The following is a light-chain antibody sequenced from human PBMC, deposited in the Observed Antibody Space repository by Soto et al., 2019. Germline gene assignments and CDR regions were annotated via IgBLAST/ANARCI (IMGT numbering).Light chain of an antibody. CDR3: SSWDDNLDAEV. Sequence: QSVLTQPPSASGTPGQRVTISCAGSSSNIGSNTVNWYQQLPGTAPKLLIYTNDQRPSGVPDRFSGSKSGTSASLAISGLQFEDEADYHGSSWDDNLDAEVFGAGTKLTVL. CDR2: TND. J-gene: IGLJ1*01. CDR1: SSNIGSNT. V-gene: IGLV1-44*01.